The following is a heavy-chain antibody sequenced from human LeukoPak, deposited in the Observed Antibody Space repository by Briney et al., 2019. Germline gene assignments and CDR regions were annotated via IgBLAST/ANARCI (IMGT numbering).Heavy chain of an antibody. Sequence: SETLSLTCTVSDDSISDYYRGWIRQPPGKGLEWIGYFHNSGTSTYNPSLKSRVTISADTSKNQFSLKLNSLTTADTAVYYCARSHVDYGDSLDYWGQGTLVTVSS. CDR3: ARSHVDYGDSLDY. J-gene: IGHJ4*02. CDR2: FHNSGTS. D-gene: IGHD4-17*01. V-gene: IGHV4-59*01. CDR1: DDSISDYY.